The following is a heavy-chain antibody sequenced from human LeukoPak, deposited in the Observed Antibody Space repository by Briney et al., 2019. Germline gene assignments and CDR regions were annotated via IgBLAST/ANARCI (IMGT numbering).Heavy chain of an antibody. V-gene: IGHV4-34*01. CDR3: ARHGGYCSGGNCYGAFDI. CDR1: GGSFSGYY. CDR2: IYYSGST. Sequence: SETLSLTCAVYGGSFSGYYWSWIRQPPGKGLEWIGSIYYSGSTYYNPSLKSRVTITVDTSKNQFSLKLSSVTAADTAVYYCARHGGYCSGGNCYGAFDIWGQGTMVTVSS. D-gene: IGHD2-15*01. J-gene: IGHJ3*02.